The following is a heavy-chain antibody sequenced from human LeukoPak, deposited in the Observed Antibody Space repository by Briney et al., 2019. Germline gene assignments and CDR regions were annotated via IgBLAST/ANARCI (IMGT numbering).Heavy chain of an antibody. CDR1: GFSVTNNY. V-gene: IGHV3-53*01. CDR2: FYVGGAT. J-gene: IGHJ4*02. CDR3: ARGDGYNFFDY. D-gene: IGHD5-24*01. Sequence: PGGSLRLSCAVSGFSVTNNYMSWVRPAPGKGLEWVSVFYVGGATYYADSVKGRFTISRDNSENTLYLQMKSLRAEDTAVYYCARGDGYNFFDYWGQGTLVTVSS.